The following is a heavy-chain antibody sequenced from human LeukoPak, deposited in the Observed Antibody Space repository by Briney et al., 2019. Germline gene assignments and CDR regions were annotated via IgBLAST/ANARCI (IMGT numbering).Heavy chain of an antibody. D-gene: IGHD2-2*01. Sequence: SETLSLTCAVYGGSFSGYYWSCIRQPPGKGLEWIGEINHSGSTNYNPSLKSRVTISVDTSKNQFSLKLSSVTAADTAVYYCARLGLGYCSSTSCPLDAFDIWGQGTMVTVSS. J-gene: IGHJ3*02. CDR3: ARLGLGYCSSTSCPLDAFDI. CDR2: INHSGST. CDR1: GGSFSGYY. V-gene: IGHV4-34*01.